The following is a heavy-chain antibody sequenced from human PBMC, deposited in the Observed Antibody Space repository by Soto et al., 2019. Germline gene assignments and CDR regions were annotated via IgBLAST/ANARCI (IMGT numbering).Heavy chain of an antibody. CDR2: IYWDDDK. D-gene: IGHD2-15*01. CDR1: GFALTTGGVA. Sequence: QITLKESGPTLVKPTQTLTLTCTFSGFALTTGGVAMGRIRQPPGKALEWLALIYWDDDKRYSPSLKSRLSITNDTSKNQVVLTMTNMDPVDTATYYCAHSERSGADCYSRWYFCLSGRGTLVTVSS. CDR3: AHSERSGADCYSRWYFCL. J-gene: IGHJ2*01. V-gene: IGHV2-5*02.